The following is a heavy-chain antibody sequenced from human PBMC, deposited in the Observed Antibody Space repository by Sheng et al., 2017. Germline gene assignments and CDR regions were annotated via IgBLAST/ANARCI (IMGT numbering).Heavy chain of an antibody. J-gene: IGHJ4*02. CDR1: GFTFSSYA. CDR3: ARGPDYDTLYFDY. D-gene: IGHD3-9*01. V-gene: IGHV3-30*04. CDR2: ISYDGSNK. Sequence: QVQLVESGGGVVQPGRSLRLSCAASGFTFSSYAMHWVRQAPGKGLEWVAVISYDGSNKYYADSVKGRFTISRDNSKNTLYLQMNSLRAEDTAVYYCARGPDYDTLYFDYWGQGXVVTVSX.